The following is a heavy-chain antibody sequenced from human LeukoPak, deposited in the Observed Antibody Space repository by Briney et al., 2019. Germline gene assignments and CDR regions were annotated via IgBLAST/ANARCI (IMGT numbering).Heavy chain of an antibody. CDR3: ARRVDIVAKTFDY. V-gene: IGHV4-4*02. Sequence: PSETLSLTCAVSGGSISRNYWWSRVRQPPGKGLEWIGEIYHDGTTNYNPSLKIRVTISVDKSKNQFSLTLNSLTAADTAVYYCARRVDIVAKTFDYWGQGTLVTVSS. CDR1: GGSISRNYW. CDR2: IYHDGTT. J-gene: IGHJ4*02. D-gene: IGHD5-12*01.